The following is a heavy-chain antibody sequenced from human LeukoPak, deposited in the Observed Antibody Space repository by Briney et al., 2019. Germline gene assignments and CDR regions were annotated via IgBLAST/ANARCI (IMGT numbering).Heavy chain of an antibody. D-gene: IGHD6-13*01. V-gene: IGHV1-69*13. J-gene: IGHJ4*02. Sequence: ASVKVSCKASGGTFSSYAISWVRQALGQGLEWMGGIIPIFGTANHAQKFQGRVTITADESTSTAYMELSSLRSEDTAVYYCATYSSSWSGGDFDYWGQGTLVTVSS. CDR1: GGTFSSYA. CDR3: ATYSSSWSGGDFDY. CDR2: IIPIFGTA.